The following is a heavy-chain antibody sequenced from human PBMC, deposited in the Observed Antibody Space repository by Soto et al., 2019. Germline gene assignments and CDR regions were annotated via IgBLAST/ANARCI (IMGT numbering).Heavy chain of an antibody. D-gene: IGHD3-16*01. J-gene: IGHJ3*02. CDR2: TYYRSKWYN. Sequence: SQTLSLTCAISGDSVSRNRAAWHWIRQSPSRGLEWLGRTYYRSKWYNDYAVSVKSRISINPDTSKNQFSLQLNSVTPEDTAVYYCARAPGGIDAFDIWGHGTMVTRSS. CDR3: ARAPGGIDAFDI. CDR1: GDSVSRNRAA. V-gene: IGHV6-1*01.